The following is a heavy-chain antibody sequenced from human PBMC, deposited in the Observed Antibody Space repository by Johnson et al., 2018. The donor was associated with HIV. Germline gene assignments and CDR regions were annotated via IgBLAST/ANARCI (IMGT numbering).Heavy chain of an antibody. J-gene: IGHJ3*02. Sequence: QVQLVESGGGVVQPGRSLRLSCAASGFTFSSYAMHWVRQAPGKGLEWVAVISYDGSNKYYADSVKGRFTISRDNSKNTLYLQMNSLRAEDTAVYYCAKVGIAAAEGAFDIWGQGTMVTVSS. V-gene: IGHV3-30-3*01. CDR1: GFTFSSYA. CDR2: ISYDGSNK. D-gene: IGHD6-13*01. CDR3: AKVGIAAAEGAFDI.